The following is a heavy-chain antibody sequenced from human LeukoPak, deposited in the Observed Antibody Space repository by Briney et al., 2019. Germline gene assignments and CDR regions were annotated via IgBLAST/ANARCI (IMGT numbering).Heavy chain of an antibody. V-gene: IGHV3-23*01. CDR1: GLTFSSYA. Sequence: PGGSLRLSCAASGLTFSSYAMSWVRQAPGKGLEWVSAISGSGGSTYYADSVKGRFTISRDNSKNTLYLQMNSLRAEDTAVYYCASSSGSTLGWFDPWGQGTLVTVSS. CDR2: ISGSGGST. J-gene: IGHJ5*02. D-gene: IGHD3-22*01. CDR3: ASSSGSTLGWFDP.